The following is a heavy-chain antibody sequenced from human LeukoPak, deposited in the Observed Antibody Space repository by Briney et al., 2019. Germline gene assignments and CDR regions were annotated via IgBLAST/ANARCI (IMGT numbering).Heavy chain of an antibody. Sequence: SETLSLTCGVSGGSFTNQFWTWIRQAPGQGLEWIGDINHNRVTNYNPSLKSRVTISADTSNSLSLRSVTAADTAVYFCAWHYVWGRFESWGQGTLVTVSS. V-gene: IGHV4-34*01. D-gene: IGHD3-16*01. CDR3: AWHYVWGRFES. J-gene: IGHJ4*02. CDR2: INHNRVT. CDR1: GGSFTNQF.